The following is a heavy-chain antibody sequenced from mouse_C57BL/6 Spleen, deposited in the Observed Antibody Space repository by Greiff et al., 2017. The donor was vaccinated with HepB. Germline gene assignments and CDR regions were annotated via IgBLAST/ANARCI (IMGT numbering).Heavy chain of an antibody. CDR1: GYTFTEYT. CDR3: ARHEDVGYYGSSSWFAY. CDR2: FYPGSGSI. V-gene: IGHV1-62-2*01. J-gene: IGHJ3*01. D-gene: IGHD1-1*01. Sequence: LQESGAELVKPGASVKLSCKASGYTFTEYTIHWVKQRSGQGLEWIGWFYPGSGSIKYNEKFKDKATLTADKSSSTVYMELSRLTSEDSAVYFCARHEDVGYYGSSSWFAYWGQGTLVTVSA.